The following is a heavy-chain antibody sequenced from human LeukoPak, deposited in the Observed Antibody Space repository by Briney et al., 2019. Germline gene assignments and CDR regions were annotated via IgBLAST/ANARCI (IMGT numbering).Heavy chain of an antibody. D-gene: IGHD1-26*01. CDR3: ARSYSGSYYVVGY. CDR2: INWNGGST. V-gene: IGHV3-20*04. J-gene: IGHJ4*02. Sequence: GGSLRLSCAASGFTFDDYGMNWVRQAPGKGLEWVAGINWNGGSTSYADSLKGRFTISRDNSKNTLYLQMNSLRAEDTAVYYCARSYSGSYYVVGYWGQGTLVTVSS. CDR1: GFTFDDYG.